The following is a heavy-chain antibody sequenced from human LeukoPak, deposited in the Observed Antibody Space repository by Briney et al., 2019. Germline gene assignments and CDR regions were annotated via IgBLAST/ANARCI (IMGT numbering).Heavy chain of an antibody. V-gene: IGHV3-33*01. CDR3: ARARNDYDSNGFSLLDY. Sequence: GGSLRLSCVVSGISFSGHGMHWVRQAPGKGLEWVAVIWYDGSNIWYADSVKGRFTISRDNSKNTLYLQMNSLRAEDTALYYCARARNDYDSNGFSLLDYWGQGTLVTVSS. CDR1: GISFSGHG. CDR2: IWYDGSNI. D-gene: IGHD3-22*01. J-gene: IGHJ4*02.